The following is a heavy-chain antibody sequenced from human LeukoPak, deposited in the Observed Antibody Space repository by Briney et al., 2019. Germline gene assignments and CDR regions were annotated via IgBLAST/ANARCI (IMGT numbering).Heavy chain of an antibody. V-gene: IGHV4-59*01. CDR2: IHYNGRT. D-gene: IGHD6-19*01. CDR1: GGSLSRDY. Sequence: SETLSLTCTVSGGSLSRDYRSWIRQPPGEGLEWIAYIHYNGRTNYNPSLKSRVTISLDTSKNQFSLKLSSVTSADTAVYYCAKGAGWYGVWGQGALVTVSS. CDR3: AKGAGWYGV. J-gene: IGHJ4*02.